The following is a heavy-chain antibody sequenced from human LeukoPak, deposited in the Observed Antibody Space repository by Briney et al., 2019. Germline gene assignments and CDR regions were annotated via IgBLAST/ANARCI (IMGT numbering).Heavy chain of an antibody. J-gene: IGHJ6*04. Sequence: PGGSLRLSCAASGFTFSSYDMHWVRQATGKGLEWVSAIGTAGDPYYPGSVKGRFTISRENAKNSLYLQMNSLRAGDTAVYYCARGRYCRSTSCYEGGYYGMDVWGKGTTVTVSS. CDR1: GFTFSSYD. CDR3: ARGRYCRSTSCYEGGYYGMDV. V-gene: IGHV3-13*05. CDR2: IGTAGDP. D-gene: IGHD2-2*01.